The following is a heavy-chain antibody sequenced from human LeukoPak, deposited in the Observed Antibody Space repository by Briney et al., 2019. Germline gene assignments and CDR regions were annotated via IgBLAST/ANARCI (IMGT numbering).Heavy chain of an antibody. V-gene: IGHV4-34*01. CDR3: AGGDYSSRGYYFDY. Sequence: PSETLSVTCAVYGGSFSGYYWTWIRQPPGKGLEWIGESSDSGNSNYNPSLKSRLTISVDTSKNQFSLKLNSVTAADTAVYYCAGGDYSSRGYYFDYWGRGTPVTVSS. CDR2: SSDSGNS. D-gene: IGHD4-17*01. CDR1: GGSFSGYY. J-gene: IGHJ4*02.